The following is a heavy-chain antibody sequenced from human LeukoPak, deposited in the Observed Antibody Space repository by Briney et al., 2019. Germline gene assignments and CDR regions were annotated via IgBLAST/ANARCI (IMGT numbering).Heavy chain of an antibody. J-gene: IGHJ4*02. CDR1: GFTFSSYG. CDR2: ISYDGSNK. V-gene: IGHV3-30*03. CDR3: ARGNSGSYCFDY. Sequence: PGGSLRLSCAASGFTFSSYGMHWVRQAPGKGLEWVAVISYDGSNKYYADSVKGRFTISRDNSKNTLYLQMNSLRAEVTAVYYCARGNSGSYCFDYWGQGTLVTVSS. D-gene: IGHD1-26*01.